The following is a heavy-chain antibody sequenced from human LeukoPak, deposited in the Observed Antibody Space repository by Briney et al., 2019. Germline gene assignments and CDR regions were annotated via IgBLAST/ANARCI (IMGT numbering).Heavy chain of an antibody. CDR3: ATTMYSSGWYGRDWFDP. Sequence: PGGSLRLSCAASGFTFSSYAMSWVRQAPGKGLEWVSAISGSGGSTYYADSVKGRFTISRDSSKNTLYLQMNSLRAEDTAVYHCATTMYSSGWYGRDWFDPWGQGTLVTVSS. V-gene: IGHV3-23*01. CDR2: ISGSGGST. D-gene: IGHD6-19*01. CDR1: GFTFSSYA. J-gene: IGHJ5*02.